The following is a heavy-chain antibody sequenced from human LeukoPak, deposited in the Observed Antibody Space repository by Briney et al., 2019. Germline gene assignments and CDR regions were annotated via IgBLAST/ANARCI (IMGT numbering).Heavy chain of an antibody. CDR3: ARGREVTPDY. Sequence: SETLSLTCTVSGGSISSYYWSWIRQPPGKGLEWIGYLYYNGSTKYNPSLKSRVTISVDTSNNQFSLKLRSVTAADTAVYFCARGREVTPDYWGQGTLVTVSS. CDR1: GGSISSYY. D-gene: IGHD3-10*01. CDR2: LYYNGST. J-gene: IGHJ4*02. V-gene: IGHV4-59*01.